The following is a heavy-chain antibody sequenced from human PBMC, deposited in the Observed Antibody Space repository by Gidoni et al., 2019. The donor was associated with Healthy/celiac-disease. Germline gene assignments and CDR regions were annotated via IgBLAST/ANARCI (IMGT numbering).Heavy chain of an antibody. Sequence: QLQLQESGSGLVKPSQTLSLTCAVPGGSISSGGYSWSWIRQPPGKGLEGIGYLDHSGRTHDQPAPKSRGTLSVDRSKNQFSLKLSSVTAADTAVYYCASQRDSGYDAPHFDYWGQGTLVTVSS. D-gene: IGHD5-12*01. CDR1: GGSISSGGYS. J-gene: IGHJ4*02. V-gene: IGHV4-30-2*01. CDR3: ASQRDSGYDAPHFDY. CDR2: LDHSGRT.